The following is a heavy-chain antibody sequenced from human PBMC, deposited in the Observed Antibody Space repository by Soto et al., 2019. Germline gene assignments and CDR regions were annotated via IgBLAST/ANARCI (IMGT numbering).Heavy chain of an antibody. CDR3: ASSGYYDDFYFEL. Sequence: SETLSLTCTVSGGSISSSNYYWGWIRQPPGKGLEWIGSIFYSGYTYYNPSLKSRVTISVDTSKNQFSLKLNSVTAADTAVYYCASSGYYDDFYFELLGQGALDTVSS. D-gene: IGHD3-3*01. J-gene: IGHJ4*02. V-gene: IGHV4-39*01. CDR1: GGSISSSNYY. CDR2: IFYSGYT.